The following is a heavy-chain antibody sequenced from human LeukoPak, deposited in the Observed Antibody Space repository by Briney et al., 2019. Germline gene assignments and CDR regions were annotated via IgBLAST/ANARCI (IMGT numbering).Heavy chain of an antibody. D-gene: IGHD2-8*01. V-gene: IGHV1-2*02. Sequence: WASVKVSCKASGYTFTSYGISWVRQAPGQGLEWMGWINPNSGGTNYAQKFQGRVTMTRDTSISTAYMELSRLRSDDTAVYYCAREVVLMVYALGYWGQGTLVTVSS. CDR1: GYTFTSYG. J-gene: IGHJ4*02. CDR3: AREVVLMVYALGY. CDR2: INPNSGGT.